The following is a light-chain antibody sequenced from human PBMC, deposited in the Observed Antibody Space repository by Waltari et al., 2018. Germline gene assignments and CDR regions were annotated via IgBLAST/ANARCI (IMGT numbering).Light chain of an antibody. CDR3: SSYTSSHTYV. CDR1: SSDVGSYTS. CDR2: HVS. J-gene: IGLJ1*01. V-gene: IGLV2-14*03. Sequence: QSALTQPASVSGPPGPSLTISCTGTSSDVGSYTSVSWYQQYPGTAPKVLIFHVSNRPSGVSDRFSGSKSANTASLTISGLQAEDEADYYCSSYTSSHTYVFGTGTKVTVL.